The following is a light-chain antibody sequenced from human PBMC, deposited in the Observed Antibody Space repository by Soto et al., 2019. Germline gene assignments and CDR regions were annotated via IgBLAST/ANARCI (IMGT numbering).Light chain of an antibody. V-gene: IGKV3-15*01. CDR2: GAS. J-gene: IGKJ4*01. CDR3: QQYHNWPVT. Sequence: EIVMTQSPATLSVSPGERVTFSCRASQSVSTRLAWYQHKPGQAPRLLISGASTGATGIPPRFSGSGSGTDFTLTVNSLQSEDIAVYYCQQYHNWPVTFXGGTKVDIK. CDR1: QSVSTR.